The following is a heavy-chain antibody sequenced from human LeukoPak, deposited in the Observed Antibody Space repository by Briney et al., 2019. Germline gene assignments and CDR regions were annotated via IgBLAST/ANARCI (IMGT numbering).Heavy chain of an antibody. D-gene: IGHD2-21*02. CDR3: ARRIYCGGDCYSGEFDY. CDR1: GYTFTSYY. V-gene: IGHV1-8*01. J-gene: IGHJ4*02. CDR2: MNPNSGNT. Sequence: ASVKVSCKASGYTFTSYYINWVRQATGQGPEWMGWMNPNSGNTDYAQRFQGRVTMTRNTSISTAYMELSSLRSEDTAVYYCARRIYCGGDCYSGEFDYWGQGTLVTVSS.